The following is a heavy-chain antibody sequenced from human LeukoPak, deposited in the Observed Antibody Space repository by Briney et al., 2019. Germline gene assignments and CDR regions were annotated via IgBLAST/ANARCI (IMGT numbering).Heavy chain of an antibody. V-gene: IGHV3-30*04. CDR1: GFTFSSYA. CDR3: ARDNGVWGSGPAGFDY. D-gene: IGHD3-16*01. CDR2: ISYDGSNK. J-gene: IGHJ4*02. Sequence: PGGSLRLSCAASGFTFSSYAMHWVRQAPGKGLEWVAVISYDGSNKYYADSVKGRFTISRDNSKNTLYLQMNSLRAEDTAVYYCARDNGVWGSGPAGFDYWGQGTLVTVSS.